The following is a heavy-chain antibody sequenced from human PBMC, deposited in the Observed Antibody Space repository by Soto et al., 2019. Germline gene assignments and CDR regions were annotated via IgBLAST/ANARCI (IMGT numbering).Heavy chain of an antibody. D-gene: IGHD3-22*01. CDR1: GFTFSTYS. V-gene: IGHV3-21*01. Sequence: EVQLVESGGGLVKPGGSLRLSCAASGFTFSTYSMNWVRQAPGKGLEWVSSISSSSSYIYYADSVKGRFTISRDNAKNSLYLQMKGLRAEDTAVYYGARVVDYYDPYYYYGMDVGGQGTPVTVSS. CDR3: ARVVDYYDPYYYYGMDV. CDR2: ISSSSSYI. J-gene: IGHJ6*02.